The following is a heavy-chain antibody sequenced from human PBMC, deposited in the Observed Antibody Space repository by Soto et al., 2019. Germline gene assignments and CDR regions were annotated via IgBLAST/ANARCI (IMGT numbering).Heavy chain of an antibody. CDR2: IIPIFGTA. CDR3: ARPKYCGGDCYSGFDY. Sequence: GASVKVSCKASGGTFSSDAISWVRQAPGQRLEWMGGIIPIFGTANYAQKFQGRVTITADEFTSTTYMELSSLRSEDTAVYFCARPKYCGGDCYSGFDYWGQGTLVTVSS. V-gene: IGHV1-69*13. D-gene: IGHD2-21*02. J-gene: IGHJ4*02. CDR1: GGTFSSDA.